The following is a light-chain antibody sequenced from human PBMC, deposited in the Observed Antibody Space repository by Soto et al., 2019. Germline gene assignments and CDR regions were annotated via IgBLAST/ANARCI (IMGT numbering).Light chain of an antibody. CDR2: DVS. CDR1: SSDVGGYNY. J-gene: IGLJ2*01. V-gene: IGLV2-14*01. Sequence: QSVLTQPASVSGSPGQSITISCTGTSSDVGGYNYVSWYQQHPGKAPKLMIYDVSNRPSGVSNRFSGSKSGNTASLTISGLQAEHEADYYCSSYTSSSPLFGGGTHLTVL. CDR3: SSYTSSSPL.